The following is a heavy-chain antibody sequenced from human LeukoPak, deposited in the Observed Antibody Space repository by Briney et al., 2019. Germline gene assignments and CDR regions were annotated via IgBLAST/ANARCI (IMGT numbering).Heavy chain of an antibody. CDR2: LDPSGSQK. J-gene: IGHJ4*02. CDR3: AIWTSGNY. V-gene: IGHV3-7*01. CDR1: GFTFNRSW. D-gene: IGHD1-1*01. Sequence: PGGSLRLPCAASGFTFNRSWMNWVRQAPGKGLEWVANLDPSGSQKRYVDSVKGRFIISKDNPGASLYLDMYSLRAEDTAIYYCAIWTSGNYWGQGTLVTVSS.